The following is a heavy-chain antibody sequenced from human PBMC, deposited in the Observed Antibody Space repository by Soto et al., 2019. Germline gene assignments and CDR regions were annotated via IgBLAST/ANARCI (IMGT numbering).Heavy chain of an antibody. CDR1: GGSISSSSYY. Sequence: QLQLQESGPGLVKPSETLSLTCTVSGGSISSSSYYWGWIRQPPGKGLEWIGSIYYSGSTYYNPSLKSRVTISVDTSKNQFSLKLSSVTAADTAVYYCARLPYSVYYDSSLPNYWGQGTLVTVSS. J-gene: IGHJ4*02. CDR3: ARLPYSVYYDSSLPNY. CDR2: IYYSGST. V-gene: IGHV4-39*01. D-gene: IGHD3-22*01.